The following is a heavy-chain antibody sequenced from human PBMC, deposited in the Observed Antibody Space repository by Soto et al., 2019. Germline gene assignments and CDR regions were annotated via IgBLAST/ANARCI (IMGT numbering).Heavy chain of an antibody. CDR1: GFTFSSYW. Sequence: EVQLVESGGGLVQPGGSLRLSCAASGFTFSSYWMSWVRQAPGKGLEWVANIKQDGSEKYYVDSVKGRFTISRDNAKNSLYLQMNSLRAEDTAVYYCARDQQDFWSGYKYNWFDPWGQGTLVTVSS. CDR3: ARDQQDFWSGYKYNWFDP. V-gene: IGHV3-7*01. J-gene: IGHJ5*02. D-gene: IGHD3-3*01. CDR2: IKQDGSEK.